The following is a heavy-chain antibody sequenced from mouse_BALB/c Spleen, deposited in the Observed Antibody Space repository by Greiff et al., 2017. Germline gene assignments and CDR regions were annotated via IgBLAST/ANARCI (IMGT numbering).Heavy chain of an antibody. CDR3: ARRATGEPAWFAY. V-gene: IGHV5-17*02. J-gene: IGHJ3*01. Sequence: EVHLVESGGGLVQPGGSRKLSCAASGFTFSSFGMHWVRQAPEKGLEWVAYISSGSSTIYYADTVKGRFTISRDNPKNTLFLQMTSLRSEDTAMYYCARRATGEPAWFAYWGQGTLVTVSA. CDR1: GFTFSSFG. D-gene: IGHD3-1*01. CDR2: ISSGSSTI.